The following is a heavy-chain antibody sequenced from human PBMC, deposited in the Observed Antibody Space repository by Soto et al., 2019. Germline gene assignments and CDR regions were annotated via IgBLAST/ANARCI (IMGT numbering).Heavy chain of an antibody. V-gene: IGHV3-48*02. CDR3: ARDGRYDFWSGYKPYYFDY. CDR1: GFTFSSYS. D-gene: IGHD3-3*01. CDR2: ISSSSSTI. Sequence: GGSLRLSCAASGFTFSSYSMNWVRQAPGKGLEWVSYISSSSSTIYYADSVKGRFTISRDNAKNSLYLQMNSLRDEDTAVYYCARDGRYDFWSGYKPYYFDYWGQGTLVTVSS. J-gene: IGHJ4*02.